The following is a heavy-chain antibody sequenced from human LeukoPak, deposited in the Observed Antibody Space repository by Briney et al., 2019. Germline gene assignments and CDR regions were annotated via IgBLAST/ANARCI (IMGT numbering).Heavy chain of an antibody. CDR3: AKAGSYWDFDY. D-gene: IGHD1-26*01. CDR2: ISGSGGFT. CDR1: GFTFTSYA. V-gene: IGHV3-23*01. J-gene: IGHJ4*02. Sequence: GGSLRLSCEASGFTFTSYAMSWVRQAPGKGLEWVSAISGSGGFTYFTDSVKGRFTISRDNSKNTLYLQMNSLGAEDTAVYYCAKAGSYWDFDYWGQGTLVIVSS.